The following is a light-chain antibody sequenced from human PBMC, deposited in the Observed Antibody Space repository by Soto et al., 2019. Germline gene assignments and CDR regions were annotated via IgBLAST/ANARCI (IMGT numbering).Light chain of an antibody. V-gene: IGKV3-20*01. CDR2: GVS. CDR3: QQYGNSPCT. CDR1: QSVSSNY. Sequence: EIVLTQSPGTLSLSPGERATLSCRASQSVSSNYLAWYQQKPGQAPRLLIYGVSSRATGIPDRFSGSGSGTDFTLTISRLEPEDFAVYYCQQYGNSPCTFGQGTKGEIK. J-gene: IGKJ1*01.